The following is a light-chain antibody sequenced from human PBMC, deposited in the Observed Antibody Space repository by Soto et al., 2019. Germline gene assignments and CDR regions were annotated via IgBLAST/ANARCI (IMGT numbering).Light chain of an antibody. CDR2: AAS. J-gene: IGKJ4*01. CDR1: QDIRND. Sequence: DIQMTQSPSSLSASVGDRVTITCRSSQDIRNDLGWYQQKPGKAPHGRIYAASSLQNESPLRFSGRGSGTEFTLTIRSLKPADFATYSCIQHHTYPLTFGRETTVQIK. V-gene: IGKV1-17*01. CDR3: IQHHTYPLT.